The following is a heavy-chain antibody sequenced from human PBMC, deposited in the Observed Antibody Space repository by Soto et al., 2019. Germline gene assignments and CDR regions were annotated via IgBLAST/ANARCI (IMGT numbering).Heavy chain of an antibody. J-gene: IGHJ4*02. Sequence: QVHLVQSGAEVKKPGASVKVSCKGSGYGFTTYGITWVRQAPGQGLEWMAWISAHNGNTNYAQKLQGRVTVTRDTSTSTAYMELRSLRCDDTAGYYCARGRYGDYWGQGALVTVSS. CDR1: GYGFTTYG. CDR3: ARGRYGDY. CDR2: ISAHNGNT. D-gene: IGHD1-1*01. V-gene: IGHV1-18*01.